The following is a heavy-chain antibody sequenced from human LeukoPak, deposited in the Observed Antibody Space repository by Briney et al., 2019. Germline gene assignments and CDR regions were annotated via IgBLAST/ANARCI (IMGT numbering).Heavy chain of an antibody. Sequence: SETLSLTCTVSGGSISNDHWSWIRQPPGKGLEWIGYIYYSRSPNYNPFLKSRVTISVDTSKRQFSLKLSSVTAADTAVYYCARHPPALHGTDVWGQGTSVTVSS. CDR2: IYYSRSP. V-gene: IGHV4-59*08. J-gene: IGHJ6*02. CDR3: ARHPPALHGTDV. CDR1: GGSISNDH.